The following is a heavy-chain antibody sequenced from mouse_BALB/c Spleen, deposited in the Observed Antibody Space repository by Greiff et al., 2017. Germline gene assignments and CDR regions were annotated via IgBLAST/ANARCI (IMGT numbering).Heavy chain of an antibody. J-gene: IGHJ1*01. Sequence: VQLQQSGPELVTPGASVKISCKASGYAFSSSWMNWVKQRPGQGLEWIGRIYPGDGDTNYNGKFKGKATLTADKSSSTAYMQLSSLTSVDSAVYFCARDYYYGSSHWYFDVWGAGTTVTVSS. V-gene: IGHV1-82*01. CDR1: GYAFSSSW. CDR3: ARDYYYGSSHWYFDV. D-gene: IGHD1-1*01. CDR2: IYPGDGDT.